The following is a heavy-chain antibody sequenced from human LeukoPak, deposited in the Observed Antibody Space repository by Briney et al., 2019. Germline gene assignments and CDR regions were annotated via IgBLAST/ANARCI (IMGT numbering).Heavy chain of an antibody. D-gene: IGHD2-21*02. CDR3: AREVAHCGGDCYSHFDY. CDR2: ISYDGSNK. V-gene: IGHV3-30-3*01. J-gene: IGHJ4*02. Sequence: GESLRLSCAASGFTFSSYAMHWVRQAPGKGLEWVAVISYDGSNKYYADSVKGRFTISRDNSKNTLYLQMNSLRAEDTAVYYCAREVAHCGGDCYSHFDYWGQGTLVTVSS. CDR1: GFTFSSYA.